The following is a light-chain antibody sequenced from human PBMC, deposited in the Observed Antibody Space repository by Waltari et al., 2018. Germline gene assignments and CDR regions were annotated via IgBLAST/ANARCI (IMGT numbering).Light chain of an antibody. CDR3: QQGYNTPHT. V-gene: IGKV1-39*01. Sequence: DIQMTQSPSSLSASVGDRVTITCRASQSISSYLNWYQQKPGKAPKLLIYGASSLQSGVPSRFSGSGSGTDFTLTISSLQPEDFATYYCQQGYNTPHTFGHGTKLEIK. CDR2: GAS. CDR1: QSISSY. J-gene: IGKJ2*01.